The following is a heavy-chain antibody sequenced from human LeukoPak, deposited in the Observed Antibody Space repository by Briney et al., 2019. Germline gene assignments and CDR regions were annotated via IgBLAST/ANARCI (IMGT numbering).Heavy chain of an antibody. CDR3: ARDRCSSSSCYPYYFDY. CDR2: ISAYNGNT. V-gene: IGHV1-18*04. J-gene: IGHJ4*02. D-gene: IGHD2-2*01. CDR1: GYTFTSYY. Sequence: ASVKVSCKASGYTFTSYYMHWVRQAPGQGLEWMGWISAYNGNTKYAQKLQGRVTMTTDTSTSTAYMELRSLRSDDTAVYYCARDRCSSSSCYPYYFDYWGQGTLVTVSS.